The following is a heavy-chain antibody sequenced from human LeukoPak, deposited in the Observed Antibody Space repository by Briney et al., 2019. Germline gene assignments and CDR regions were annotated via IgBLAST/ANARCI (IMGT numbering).Heavy chain of an antibody. CDR2: IAVGSGNT. J-gene: IGHJ4*02. CDR3: ARDPEYYDILTDGNDY. CDR1: GFTFTSSA. D-gene: IGHD3-9*01. V-gene: IGHV1-58*02. Sequence: SVKVSCKASGFTFTSSAMQWVRQARGQRLEWIGWIAVGSGNTNYAQKFQERVTITRDMSTSTAYMELSSLRSEDTAVYYCARDPEYYDILTDGNDYWGQGTLVTVSS.